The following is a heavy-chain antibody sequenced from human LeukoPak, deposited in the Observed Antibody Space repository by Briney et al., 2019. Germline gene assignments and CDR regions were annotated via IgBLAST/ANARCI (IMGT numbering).Heavy chain of an antibody. J-gene: IGHJ4*02. V-gene: IGHV4-39*07. CDR3: ARGPVDYGGNPYYFDY. Sequence: KSSETLSLTCTVSGGSISSSSYYWGWIRQPPGKGLEWIGSIYYSGSTYYNPSLKSRVTISVDTSKNQFSVKLSSVTAADTAVYYCARGPVDYGGNPYYFDYWGQGTLVTVSS. D-gene: IGHD4-23*01. CDR1: GGSISSSSYY. CDR2: IYYSGST.